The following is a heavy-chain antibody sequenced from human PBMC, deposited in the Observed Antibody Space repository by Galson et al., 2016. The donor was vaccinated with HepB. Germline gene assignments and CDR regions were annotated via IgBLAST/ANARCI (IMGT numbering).Heavy chain of an antibody. J-gene: IGHJ4*02. Sequence: QSGAEVKKPGASVKVSCKASGYSFTAYGIGWVRQAPGQGLEWMGWIGTYNGYATYAQKLQGRVTMTTDTSTSPAYMELRSLRSDDTAVYYCARNDSSGYYSRWGQGTLVTVSS. V-gene: IGHV1-18*01. CDR1: GYSFTAYG. CDR2: IGTYNGYA. D-gene: IGHD3-22*01. CDR3: ARNDSSGYYSR.